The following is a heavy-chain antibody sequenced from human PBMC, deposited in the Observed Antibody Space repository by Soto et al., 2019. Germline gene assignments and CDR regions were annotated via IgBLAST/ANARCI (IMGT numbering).Heavy chain of an antibody. J-gene: IGHJ5*02. D-gene: IGHD6-6*01. CDR3: AGGSSKSWFDP. CDR1: GGSISSGGYY. CDR2: IYYNGNT. V-gene: IGHV4-31*03. Sequence: QVQLQESGPGLVKASQTLSLTCTVSGGSISSGGYYWSWIRQHPGKGLEWIGYIYYNGNTYYNPSLKSRITISLDTSKNQFSLKLTSVTAADTAVYYCAGGSSKSWFDPWGQGTLVTFSS.